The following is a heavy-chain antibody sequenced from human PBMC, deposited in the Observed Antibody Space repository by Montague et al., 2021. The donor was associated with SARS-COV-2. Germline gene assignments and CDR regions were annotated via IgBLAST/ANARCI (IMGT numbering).Heavy chain of an antibody. V-gene: IGHV4-59*11. J-gene: IGHJ2*01. CDR3: ARSQGHNWYFDL. Sequence: SETLSLTCTVSGGSINHYWSWIRQLPRKGLEWIGYIYYDGSSNYNSSLRCRVTISMQTSRNQVSLRLSSVTAADTALYYFARSQGHNWYFDLWGRGTMVTVSS. CDR1: GGSINHY. CDR2: IYYDGSS.